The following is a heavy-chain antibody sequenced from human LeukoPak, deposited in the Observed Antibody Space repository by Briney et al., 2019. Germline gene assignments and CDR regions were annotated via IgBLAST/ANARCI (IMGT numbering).Heavy chain of an antibody. CDR2: ISAYIGNT. CDR1: GYTFTSYG. D-gene: IGHD3-10*01. Sequence: ASVKVSCKASGYTFTSYGISWVRQAPGQGLEWMGWISAYIGNTNYAQKLQGRVTMTTDTSTSTAYMELRSLRSDDTAVYYCARVPMVRGVIIRNWFDPWGQGTLVTVSP. J-gene: IGHJ5*02. V-gene: IGHV1-18*04. CDR3: ARVPMVRGVIIRNWFDP.